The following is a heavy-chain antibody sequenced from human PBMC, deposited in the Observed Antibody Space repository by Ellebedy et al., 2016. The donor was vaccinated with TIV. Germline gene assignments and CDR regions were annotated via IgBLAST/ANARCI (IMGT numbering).Heavy chain of an antibody. CDR3: ARSDITAPKTDALDM. D-gene: IGHD6-13*01. CDR2: INPGRGTT. CDR1: GYSFRHYY. J-gene: IGHJ3*02. V-gene: IGHV1-46*01. Sequence: AASVQVSCKASGYSFRHYYIHWVRQAPGQGFEWMGMINPGRGTTDYTQRFRGLVSMTRETSTRTLYMELSSLTSEDTAVYFCARSDITAPKTDALDMWGQGAAVTVSS.